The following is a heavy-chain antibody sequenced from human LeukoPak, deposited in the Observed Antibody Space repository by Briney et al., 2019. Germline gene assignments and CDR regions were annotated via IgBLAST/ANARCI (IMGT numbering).Heavy chain of an antibody. CDR3: ARDRATMIVVVTPNFDY. CDR2: IKQDGSEK. J-gene: IGHJ4*02. D-gene: IGHD3-22*01. CDR1: GFTFSGYW. Sequence: GGSLRLSCAASGFTFSGYWMSWVRQAPGKGLEWVANIKQDGSEKYYVDSVKGRFTISRDNAKNSLYLQMNSLRAEDTAVYYCARDRATMIVVVTPNFDYWGQGTLVTVSS. V-gene: IGHV3-7*01.